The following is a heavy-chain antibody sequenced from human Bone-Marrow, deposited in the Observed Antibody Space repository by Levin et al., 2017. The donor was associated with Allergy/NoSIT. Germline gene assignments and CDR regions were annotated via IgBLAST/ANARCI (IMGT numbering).Heavy chain of an antibody. CDR2: ISRSGATT. CDR3: ARDGLFDY. Sequence: GGSLRLSCEASGFTFDDFAMNWIRQAPGKAPEWISDISRSGATTSYAESVKGRFTISRDNSRDTLFLQMNNLRTDDAALYYCARDGLFDYWGRGTLVTVSS. J-gene: IGHJ4*02. CDR1: GFTFDDFA. V-gene: IGHV3-23*01.